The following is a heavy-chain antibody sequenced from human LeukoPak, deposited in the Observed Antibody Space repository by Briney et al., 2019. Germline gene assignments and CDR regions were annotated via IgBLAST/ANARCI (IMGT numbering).Heavy chain of an antibody. CDR3: AREGLRGLAARPYYFDY. J-gene: IGHJ4*02. CDR2: INTDGSST. Sequence: GGSLRLSCAASGFTFSSYWMHWVRQAPGKGLVWVSRINTDGSSTSYADSVKGRFTISRDNAKNTLYLQMNSLRAEDTAVYYCAREGLRGLAARPYYFDYWGQGTLVTVSS. V-gene: IGHV3-74*01. CDR1: GFTFSSYW. D-gene: IGHD6-6*01.